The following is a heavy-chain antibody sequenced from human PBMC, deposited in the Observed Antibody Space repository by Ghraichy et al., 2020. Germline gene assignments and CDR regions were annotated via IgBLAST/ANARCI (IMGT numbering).Heavy chain of an antibody. CDR2: IYASGGT. J-gene: IGHJ4*02. CDR1: GGSMSRYY. Sequence: SETLSLTCTVSGGSMSRYYWSWIRQPAGKGLEWIGRIYASGGTNYNPSLKSRVTMSVDTSKNQFSLKLSSVTAADTAVYYCAREGAMVRGVIMLYYFDYWGQGTLVTVSS. CDR3: AREGAMVRGVIMLYYFDY. D-gene: IGHD3-10*01. V-gene: IGHV4-4*07.